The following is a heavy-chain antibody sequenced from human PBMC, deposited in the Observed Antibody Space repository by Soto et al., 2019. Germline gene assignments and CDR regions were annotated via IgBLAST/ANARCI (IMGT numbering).Heavy chain of an antibody. CDR2: IIPIFGTA. CDR1: GGTFSSYA. CDR3: ARMRRYYDILTGYYKDHYYYGMDV. D-gene: IGHD3-9*01. Sequence: SVKVSCKASGGTFSSYAISWVRRAPGQGLEWMGGIIPIFGTANYAQKFQGRVTITADESTSTAYMELSSLRSEDTAVYYCARMRRYYDILTGYYKDHYYYGMDVWGQGTTVTVSS. J-gene: IGHJ6*02. V-gene: IGHV1-69*13.